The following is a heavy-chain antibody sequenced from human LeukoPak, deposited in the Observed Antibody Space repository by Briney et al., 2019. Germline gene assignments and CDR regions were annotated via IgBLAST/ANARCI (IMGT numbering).Heavy chain of an antibody. CDR2: IYSGGST. V-gene: IGHV3-66*01. CDR3: ARDEGWRYGDYSFMIY. CDR1: GFTVSSNY. D-gene: IGHD4-17*01. J-gene: IGHJ4*02. Sequence: GGSLRLSCAASGFTVSSNYMSWVRQAPGKGLEWVSVIYSGGSTYYADSVKGRFTISRDNSKNTLYLQMNSLRAEDTAVYYCARDEGWRYGDYSFMIYWGQGTLVTVSS.